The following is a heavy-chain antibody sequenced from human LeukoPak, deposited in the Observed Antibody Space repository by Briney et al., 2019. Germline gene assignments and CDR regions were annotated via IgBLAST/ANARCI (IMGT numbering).Heavy chain of an antibody. V-gene: IGHV1-18*01. CDR2: ISAYNGNT. CDR3: ARVRMSSGWPNDDAFDI. Sequence: ASVKVSCTASGYTFTSYGISWVRQAPGQGLEWMGWISAYNGNTNYAQKLQGRVTMTTDTSTSTAYMELRSLRSDDTAVYYCARVRMSSGWPNDDAFDIWGQGTMVTVSS. J-gene: IGHJ3*02. CDR1: GYTFTSYG. D-gene: IGHD6-19*01.